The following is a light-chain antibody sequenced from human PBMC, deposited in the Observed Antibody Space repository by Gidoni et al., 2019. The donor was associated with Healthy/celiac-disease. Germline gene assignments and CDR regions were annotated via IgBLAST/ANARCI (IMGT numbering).Light chain of an antibody. CDR1: SRDFGGYNY. V-gene: IGLV2-11*01. CDR3: CSYAGSYTHVV. CDR2: DVS. Sequence: QSALTQPRSVSGSPGQSVTISCTGTSRDFGGYNYVSWYQKHPGQAPKLMIYDVSKRPSGVPDRFSGSKSGNTASLTISGLQAEDEADYYCCSYAGSYTHVVFGGGTKLTVL. J-gene: IGLJ2*01.